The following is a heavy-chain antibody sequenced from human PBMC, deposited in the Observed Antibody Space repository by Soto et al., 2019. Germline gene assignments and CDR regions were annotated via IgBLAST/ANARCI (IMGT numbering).Heavy chain of an antibody. CDR2: ISYDGINK. Sequence: QVQLVESGGGVVQPGRSLRLSCAASGFTFSSYGMHWVRQAPGKGLEWVAIISYDGINKYYANSVKGRFTISRDNSKNTLYLQKNSLRAEDTGVYYCAKSMYNWNDGFFDYWGQGTLVTVSS. CDR1: GFTFSSYG. J-gene: IGHJ4*02. V-gene: IGHV3-30*18. CDR3: AKSMYNWNDGFFDY. D-gene: IGHD1-1*01.